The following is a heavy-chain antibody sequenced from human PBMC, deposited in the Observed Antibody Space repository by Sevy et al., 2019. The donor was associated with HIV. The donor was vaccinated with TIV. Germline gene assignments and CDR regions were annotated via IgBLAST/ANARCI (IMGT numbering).Heavy chain of an antibody. CDR3: ARSYGSGSWEAFDI. CDR1: GFTFNTYT. J-gene: IGHJ3*02. CDR2: ISSSGNYI. D-gene: IGHD3-10*01. Sequence: GGSLRLSCAASGFTFNTYTMNWVRQAPGEGLEWISSISSSGNYIYYADSVKGRFTISRDNAKNSLFLQMNNLRAEDTASSYCARSYGSGSWEAFDIWGQGTMVTVSS. V-gene: IGHV3-21*01.